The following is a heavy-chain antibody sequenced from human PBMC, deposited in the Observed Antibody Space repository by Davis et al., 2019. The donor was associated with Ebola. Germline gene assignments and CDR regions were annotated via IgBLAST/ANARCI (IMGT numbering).Heavy chain of an antibody. CDR3: ARGGCSGGSCYSADY. V-gene: IGHV1-18*01. CDR2: ISAYNGNT. J-gene: IGHJ4*02. CDR1: GYTFTSYA. D-gene: IGHD2-15*01. Sequence: AASVKVSCKASGYTFTSYAMHWVRQAPGQRLEWMGWISAYNGNTNYAQKLQGRVTMTTDTSTSTAYMELRSLRSDDTAVYYCARGGCSGGSCYSADYWGQGTLVTVSS.